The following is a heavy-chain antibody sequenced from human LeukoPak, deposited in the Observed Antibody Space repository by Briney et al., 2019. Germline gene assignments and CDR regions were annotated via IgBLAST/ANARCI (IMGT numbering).Heavy chain of an antibody. V-gene: IGHV3-23*01. CDR3: VKARIVVVPAAMHALDY. Sequence: GGSLRLSCAAYGFTFSSYAMSWIRQAPGKGLEWVSAISGSGGSTYYADSVKGRFTISRDNSKNTLYLQMNSLRAEDTAVYYCVKARIVVVPAAMHALDYWGQGTLVTVSS. J-gene: IGHJ4*02. CDR2: ISGSGGST. D-gene: IGHD2-2*01. CDR1: GFTFSSYA.